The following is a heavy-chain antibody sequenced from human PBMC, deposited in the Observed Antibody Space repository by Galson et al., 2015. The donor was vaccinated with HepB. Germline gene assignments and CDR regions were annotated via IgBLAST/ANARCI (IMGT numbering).Heavy chain of an antibody. CDR2: TWSDGSKK. D-gene: IGHD5-12*01. Sequence: SLRLSCAASGVTFSSFGMHWVRQAPGKGLEWVAGTWSDGSKKFYADSVQGRFTISRDNSKNRLYLQMNSLRAEDTAVYYCARGRSRLYYDMDVWGQGTTVTVSS. CDR3: ARGRSRLYYDMDV. CDR1: GVTFSSFG. J-gene: IGHJ6*02. V-gene: IGHV3-33*01.